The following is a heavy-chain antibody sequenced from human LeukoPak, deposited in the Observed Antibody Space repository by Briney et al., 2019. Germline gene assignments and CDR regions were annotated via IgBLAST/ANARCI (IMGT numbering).Heavy chain of an antibody. Sequence: SETLSLTCTVSGGSISSYYWSWIRQPPGKGLEWIGYIYTSGSTNYNPSLKSRVTISVDTSKNQFSLKLSSVTAADTAVYYCARQRDWGLGIDYWGQGTLVIVSS. V-gene: IGHV4-4*09. J-gene: IGHJ4*02. CDR3: ARQRDWGLGIDY. CDR2: IYTSGST. CDR1: GGSISSYY. D-gene: IGHD7-27*01.